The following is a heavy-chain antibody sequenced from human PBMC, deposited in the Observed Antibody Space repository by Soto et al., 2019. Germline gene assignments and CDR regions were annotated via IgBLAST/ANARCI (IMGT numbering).Heavy chain of an antibody. D-gene: IGHD6-13*01. CDR3: ARVHRQQLDGDP. J-gene: IGHJ5*02. CDR2: ISAYNGNT. CDR1: GYTFTSYG. Sequence: QVQLVQSGAEVKKPGASVKVSCKASGYTFTSYGISWVRQAPGQGLEWMGWISAYNGNTNYAQKLQGRVTMTTDTYTSTAHMELRSLRSDDTAVYYWARVHRQQLDGDPWGQGTLVTVSS. V-gene: IGHV1-18*01.